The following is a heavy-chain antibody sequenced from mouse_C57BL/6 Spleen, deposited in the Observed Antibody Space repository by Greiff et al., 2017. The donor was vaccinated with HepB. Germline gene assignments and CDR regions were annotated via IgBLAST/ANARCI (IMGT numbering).Heavy chain of an antibody. Sequence: VMLVESGPGLVQPSQSLSITCTVSGFSLTSYGVHWVRQSPGKGLEWLGVIWSGGSTDYNAAFISRLSISKDNSKSQVFFKMNSLQADDTAIYYCASASTMVTTGEYAMDYWGQGTSVTVSS. V-gene: IGHV2-2*01. CDR1: GFSLTSYG. D-gene: IGHD2-2*01. CDR3: ASASTMVTTGEYAMDY. CDR2: IWSGGST. J-gene: IGHJ4*01.